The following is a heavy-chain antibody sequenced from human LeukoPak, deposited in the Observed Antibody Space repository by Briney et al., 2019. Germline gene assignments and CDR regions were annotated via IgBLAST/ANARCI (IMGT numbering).Heavy chain of an antibody. CDR2: INSDGSRT. Sequence: GGSLRFSCAASGFTFSNYWMHWVRQAPGKGLAWVSHINSDGSRTDYADSVKGRFTISRDNARNTLYLQMNSLRAEDTAVYYCARDLSSGYWGQGTLVTVSS. V-gene: IGHV3-74*01. CDR3: ARDLSSGY. D-gene: IGHD3-22*01. CDR1: GFTFSNYW. J-gene: IGHJ4*02.